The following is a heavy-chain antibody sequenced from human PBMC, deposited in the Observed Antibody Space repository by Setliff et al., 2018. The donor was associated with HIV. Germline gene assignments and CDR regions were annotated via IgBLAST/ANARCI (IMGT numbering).Heavy chain of an antibody. CDR3: ARPNYYDSSGSFDY. J-gene: IGHJ4*02. V-gene: IGHV3-23*01. Sequence: HPGGSLRLSCVASGFRFRTYAMSWVRQSQGKGLEWVSLISGDGGRATHYSDSVKGRFTISRDNAKNTVYLQMNSLRGEDTAVYYCARPNYYDSSGSFDYWGQGTLVTVSS. D-gene: IGHD3-22*01. CDR1: GFRFRTYA. CDR2: ISGDGGRAT.